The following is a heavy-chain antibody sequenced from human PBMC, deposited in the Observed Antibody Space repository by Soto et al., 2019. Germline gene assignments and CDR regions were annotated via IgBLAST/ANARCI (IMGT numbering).Heavy chain of an antibody. J-gene: IGHJ6*02. CDR1: GYTFTSYA. V-gene: IGHV1-3*01. Sequence: ASVKVSCKASGYTFTSYAMHWVRQAPGQRLEWMGWINAGNGNTKYSQKFQGRVTITRDTSASTAYMELSSLRSEDTAVYYCARQTGTTWASIYYYSMDVWGQGTTVTVSS. CDR2: INAGNGNT. D-gene: IGHD1-7*01. CDR3: ARQTGTTWASIYYYSMDV.